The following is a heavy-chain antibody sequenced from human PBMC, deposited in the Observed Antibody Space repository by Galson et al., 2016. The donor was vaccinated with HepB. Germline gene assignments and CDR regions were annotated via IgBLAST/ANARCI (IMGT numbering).Heavy chain of an antibody. Sequence: SVKVSCKASGYTFTDYYIHWVRQAPGHGLECMGWINPSSGGTSYAQKFQGRVTMTRDTSISTAPMELSRLTSDDTALYYCAREGRFSGSYSAWGQGTLVTVSS. CDR1: GYTFTDYY. V-gene: IGHV1-2*02. D-gene: IGHD1-26*01. CDR2: INPSSGGT. CDR3: AREGRFSGSYSA. J-gene: IGHJ5*02.